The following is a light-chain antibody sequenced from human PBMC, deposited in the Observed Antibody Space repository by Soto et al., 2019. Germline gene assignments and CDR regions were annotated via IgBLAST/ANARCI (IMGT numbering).Light chain of an antibody. Sequence: QSVLTQPPSASGTPGQRVTISCSGSSSNIGSYTVNWYQQLPGTAPKILIYTNNQRPSGVPDRFSGSKSGTSASLAISGLQYEDEADDYCAAWDESLSGLVFGGGTKLTVL. CDR2: TNN. CDR3: AAWDESLSGLV. V-gene: IGLV1-44*01. CDR1: SSNIGSYT. J-gene: IGLJ2*01.